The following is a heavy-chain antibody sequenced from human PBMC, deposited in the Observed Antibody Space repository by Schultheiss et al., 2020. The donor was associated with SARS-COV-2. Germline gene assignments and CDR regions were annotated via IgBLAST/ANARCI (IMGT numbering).Heavy chain of an antibody. D-gene: IGHD3-3*01. CDR3: IRDMRYDGGFDP. CDR2: INSDGSST. CDR1: GFTFSNYW. Sequence: GSLRLSCAASGFTFSNYWMHWVRQAPGKGLVWVSRINSDGSSTSYADSVKGRFTISRDNAENTLYLQMNSLRAEDTAVYYCIRDMRYDGGFDPWGQGTLVTVSS. V-gene: IGHV3-74*01. J-gene: IGHJ5*02.